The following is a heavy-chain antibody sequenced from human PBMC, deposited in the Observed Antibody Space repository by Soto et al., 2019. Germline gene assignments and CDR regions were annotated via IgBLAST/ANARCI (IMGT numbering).Heavy chain of an antibody. CDR1: GGSISSGDYY. J-gene: IGHJ3*02. CDR3: ARLLPSGGAFDI. V-gene: IGHV4-30-4*01. Sequence: QVQLQESGPGLVKPSQTLSLTCTVSGGSISSGDYYWSWIRQPPGKGLEWVGYIYYSGNTYYNPSLKSRITISVDTPTILVFLKVNSVAAADTAGYYCARLLPSGGAFDIWGQGTMVTVSS. CDR2: IYYSGNT. D-gene: IGHD3-16*01.